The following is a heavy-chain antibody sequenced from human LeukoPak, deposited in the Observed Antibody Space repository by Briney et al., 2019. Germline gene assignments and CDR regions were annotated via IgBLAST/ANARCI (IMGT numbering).Heavy chain of an antibody. V-gene: IGHV4-61*02. CDR3: ARADDYGDSGLDY. J-gene: IGHJ4*02. Sequence: PSQTLSLTCTVSGNSISSGDYYWSWIRQPAGKGLEWIGRIYTSGSTTYNPSLKSRVTISGDTSENQFSLRLSSVTAADTAVYYCARADDYGDSGLDYWGQGTLVTVSS. CDR2: IYTSGST. CDR1: GNSISSGDYY. D-gene: IGHD4-17*01.